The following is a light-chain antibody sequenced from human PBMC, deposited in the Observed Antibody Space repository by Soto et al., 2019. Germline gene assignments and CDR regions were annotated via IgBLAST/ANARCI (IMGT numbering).Light chain of an antibody. J-gene: IGKJ1*01. CDR2: DAS. CDR3: QEYSSYTWT. CDR1: QSISNW. Sequence: DIQMTQSPSTLSGSVGDRVTITCRASQSISNWLAWYQQKAGKDPKLLIYDASTLASGVPSRFSGSGSGTEFTLTISSLQPDDFATFYCQEYSSYTWTFGHGTKVDIK. V-gene: IGKV1-5*01.